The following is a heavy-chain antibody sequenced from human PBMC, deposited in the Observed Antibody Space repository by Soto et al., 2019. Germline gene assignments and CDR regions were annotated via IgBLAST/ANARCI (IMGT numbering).Heavy chain of an antibody. Sequence: EVQLLESGGGLVHPGGSLRLSCAASGLTFSSYAMSWVRQAPGKGLEWVSAISGSGDGTFYADSVKGRFTISRDNSKNSLYLQMNRLRAEDTAVYYCATTTSDHALWSGYDAFDIWGQGTMVTVSS. CDR2: ISGSGDGT. CDR1: GLTFSSYA. D-gene: IGHD3-3*01. J-gene: IGHJ3*02. CDR3: ATTTSDHALWSGYDAFDI. V-gene: IGHV3-23*01.